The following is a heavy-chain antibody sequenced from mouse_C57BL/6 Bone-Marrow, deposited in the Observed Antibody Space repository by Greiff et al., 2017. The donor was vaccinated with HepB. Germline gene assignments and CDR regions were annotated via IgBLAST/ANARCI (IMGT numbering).Heavy chain of an antibody. CDR2: IWWDDDK. Sequence: QVTLKVSGPGILQPSQTLSLTCSFSGFSLSTFGMGVGWIRQPSGKGLEWLAHIWWDDDKYYNPALKSRLTISKDTSKNQVFLKIANVDTADTATYYCARFITTVVATYYAMDYWGQGTSVTVSS. V-gene: IGHV8-8*01. D-gene: IGHD1-1*01. CDR3: ARFITTVVATYYAMDY. J-gene: IGHJ4*01. CDR1: GFSLSTFGMG.